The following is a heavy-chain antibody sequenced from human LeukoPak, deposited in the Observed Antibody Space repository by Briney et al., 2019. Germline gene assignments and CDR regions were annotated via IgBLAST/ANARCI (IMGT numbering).Heavy chain of an antibody. CDR1: GFTFSSYG. D-gene: IGHD3-22*01. CDR3: ARIGKTYYYDSSGPYFGY. V-gene: IGHV3-33*01. Sequence: PGRSLRLSCAASGFTFSSYGMHWVRQAPGKGLEWVAVIWYDGSNKYYADSVKGRFTISRDNSKNTLYLQMNSLRAEDTAVYYCARIGKTYYYDSSGPYFGYWGQGTLVTVSS. J-gene: IGHJ4*02. CDR2: IWYDGSNK.